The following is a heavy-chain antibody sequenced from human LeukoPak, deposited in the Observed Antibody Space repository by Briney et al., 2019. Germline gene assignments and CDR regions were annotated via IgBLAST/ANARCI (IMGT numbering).Heavy chain of an antibody. J-gene: IGHJ3*02. D-gene: IGHD6-13*01. Sequence: GGSLRLSCAASGFTFSSYSMNWVRQAPGKGLEWVSSISSSSSYIYYADSVKGRFTISRDNAKNSLYLQMNSLRAEDTAVYYCARVAAAGTDAFGIWGQGTMVTVSS. CDR2: ISSSSSYI. V-gene: IGHV3-21*01. CDR3: ARVAAAGTDAFGI. CDR1: GFTFSSYS.